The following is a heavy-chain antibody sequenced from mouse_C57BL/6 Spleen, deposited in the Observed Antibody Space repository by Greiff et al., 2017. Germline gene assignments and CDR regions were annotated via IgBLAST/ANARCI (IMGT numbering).Heavy chain of an antibody. Sequence: EVMLVESGGGLVQPGGSLKLSCAASGFTFSDYGMAWVRQAPRKGPEWVAFISNLAYSIYYADTVTGRFTISRENAKNTLYLEMSSLRSEDTAMYYCARHEDYDPFYAMGDWGQGTSVTVSS. V-gene: IGHV5-15*01. CDR2: ISNLAYSI. D-gene: IGHD2-4*01. J-gene: IGHJ4*01. CDR3: ARHEDYDPFYAMGD. CDR1: GFTFSDYG.